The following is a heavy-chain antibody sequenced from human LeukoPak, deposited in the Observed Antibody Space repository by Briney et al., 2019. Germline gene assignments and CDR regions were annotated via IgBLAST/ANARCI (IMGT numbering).Heavy chain of an antibody. V-gene: IGHV3-7*01. CDR1: GFTFSSHW. J-gene: IGHJ4*02. Sequence: GGSLRLSCAASGFTFSSHWMSWVRQAPGKGLEWVANINQDGCEKYYVDSVKGRFTISRDNAKNSLYLQMTTLSPEDTAIYYCARDHVVDGLVFDYWGQGTLVTVSS. D-gene: IGHD2-15*01. CDR3: ARDHVVDGLVFDY. CDR2: INQDGCEK.